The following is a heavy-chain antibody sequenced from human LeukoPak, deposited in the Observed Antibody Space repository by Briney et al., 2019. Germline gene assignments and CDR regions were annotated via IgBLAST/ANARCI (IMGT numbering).Heavy chain of an antibody. CDR1: GGSISSSTYY. CDR3: ARLQYCTDGVCSFAFDI. V-gene: IGHV4-39*01. J-gene: IGHJ3*02. Sequence: PSETLSLTCTVSGGSISSSTYYCVWIRQPPGKGLEWIGSIYYSGSTYYNPSLKSRVTISGDTSKNQFSLKLNSVTAADTAVYYCARLQYCTDGVCSFAFDIWGQGTMVTVPS. CDR2: IYYSGST. D-gene: IGHD2-8*01.